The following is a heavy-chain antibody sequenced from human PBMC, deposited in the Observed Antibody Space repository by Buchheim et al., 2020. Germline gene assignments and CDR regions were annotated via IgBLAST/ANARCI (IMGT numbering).Heavy chain of an antibody. J-gene: IGHJ4*02. CDR2: IWYDGSNK. D-gene: IGHD3-10*01. Sequence: QVQLVESGGGVVQPGRSLRLSCAASGFTFSSYGMHWVRQAPGKGLEWVAVIWYDGSNKYYADSVKGRFTLSRDNSKNTLYLQMNSLRAEDTAVYYCARDPLSMVRGVRFFDYWGQGTL. CDR1: GFTFSSYG. V-gene: IGHV3-33*01. CDR3: ARDPLSMVRGVRFFDY.